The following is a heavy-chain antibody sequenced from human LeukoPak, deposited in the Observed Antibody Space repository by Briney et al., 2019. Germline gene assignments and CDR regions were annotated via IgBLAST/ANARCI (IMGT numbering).Heavy chain of an antibody. CDR2: TRNKANSYTT. Sequence: PGGSLRLSCAASGFTFSDHYMDWVRQAPGKGLEWVGRTRNKANSYTTEYAPSVKGRFTISRDDSKNSLYLQMNSLKTEDTAVYYCARGKYHFDYWGQGTLVTVSS. V-gene: IGHV3-72*01. CDR1: GFTFSDHY. CDR3: ARGKYHFDY. D-gene: IGHD2-2*01. J-gene: IGHJ4*02.